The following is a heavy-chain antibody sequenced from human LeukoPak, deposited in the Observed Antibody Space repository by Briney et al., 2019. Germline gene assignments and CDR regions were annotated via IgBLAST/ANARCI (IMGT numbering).Heavy chain of an antibody. CDR1: GYSFTCYQ. V-gene: IGHV1-2*02. J-gene: IGHJ5*02. D-gene: IGHD2-15*01. Sequence: ASVKVSCKASGYSFTCYQMHWVRQAPGQGLEWMGWINPNNGDTNYAQKFQGRVAITRDTSISTAYMELSSLRSDCTAVYYWARPLYCSDGSCLNWFDAWGQGTLVTVSS. CDR3: ARPLYCSDGSCLNWFDA. CDR2: INPNNGDT.